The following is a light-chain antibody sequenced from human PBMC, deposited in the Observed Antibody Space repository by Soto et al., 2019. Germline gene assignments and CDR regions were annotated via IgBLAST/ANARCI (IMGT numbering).Light chain of an antibody. CDR2: GAS. CDR1: QYVNSNY. CDR3: QQYGYPPRT. Sequence: EIVLTQSPGTLSLSPGEETTLSCRASQYVNSNYLAWYQQKAGQAPRLLIYGASSRATGIPDRFSGSGSGTEFTLTISRLEPEDIAVYYCQQYGYPPRTFGQGTKVEIK. V-gene: IGKV3-20*01. J-gene: IGKJ1*01.